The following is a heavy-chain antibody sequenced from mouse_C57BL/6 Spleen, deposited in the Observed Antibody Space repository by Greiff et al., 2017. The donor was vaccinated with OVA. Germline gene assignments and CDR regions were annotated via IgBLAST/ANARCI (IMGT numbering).Heavy chain of an antibody. CDR2: IYPGDGDT. Sequence: QVQLKESGPELVKPGASVKISCKASGYAFSSSWMNWVKQRPGKGLEWIGRIYPGDGDTNYNGKFKGKATLTADKSSSTAYMQLSSLTSEDSAVYFCATITTVVNYCDYWGQGTTLTVSS. J-gene: IGHJ2*01. CDR1: GYAFSSSW. V-gene: IGHV1-82*01. D-gene: IGHD1-1*01. CDR3: ATITTVVNYCDY.